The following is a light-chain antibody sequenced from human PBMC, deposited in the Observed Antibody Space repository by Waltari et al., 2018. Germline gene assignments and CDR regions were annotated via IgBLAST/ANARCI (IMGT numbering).Light chain of an antibody. V-gene: IGLV3-1*01. J-gene: IGLJ1*01. CDR1: KLGDKY. CDR2: QDS. CDR3: QAWDSSTASFV. Sequence: SYELTQPPSVSVSPGPTASITCSGDKLGDKYACWYQQKPGQSPLLVIYQDSKRPTGIPERFSGSNSGNTATLTISGTQAMDEADYYCQAWDSSTASFVFGTGTKVTVL.